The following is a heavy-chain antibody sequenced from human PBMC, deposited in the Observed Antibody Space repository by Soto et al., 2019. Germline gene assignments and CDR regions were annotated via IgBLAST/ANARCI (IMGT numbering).Heavy chain of an antibody. CDR3: ARVRPGYCSSTSCYRDYYYYYMDV. J-gene: IGHJ6*03. V-gene: IGHV4-31*03. CDR1: GGSISSGGYY. D-gene: IGHD2-2*01. Sequence: QVQLQESGPGLVKPSQTLSLTCTVSGGSISSGGYYWSWIRQHPGKGLEWIGYIYYSGSTYYNPSLKSRVTISVDTSKNQFSPKLSSVTAADTAVYYCARVRPGYCSSTSCYRDYYYYYMDVWGKGTTVTVSS. CDR2: IYYSGST.